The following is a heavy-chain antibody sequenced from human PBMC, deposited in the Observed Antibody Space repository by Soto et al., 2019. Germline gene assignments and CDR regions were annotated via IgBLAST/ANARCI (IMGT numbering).Heavy chain of an antibody. CDR1: GYTFTSYG. V-gene: IGHV1-18*01. CDR2: ISAYNGNT. J-gene: IGHJ6*02. D-gene: IGHD3-22*01. Sequence: VKVSCKASGYTFTSYGISWVRQAPGQGLEWMGWISAYNGNTNYAQKLQGRVTMTTDTSTSTAYMELRSLRSDDTAVYYCARGSRAYYYDSSGYYSSRSYYYYGMDVWGQGTTVTVSS. CDR3: ARGSRAYYYDSSGYYSSRSYYYYGMDV.